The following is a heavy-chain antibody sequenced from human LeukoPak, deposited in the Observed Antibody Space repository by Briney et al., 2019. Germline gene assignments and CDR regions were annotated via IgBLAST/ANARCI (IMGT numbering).Heavy chain of an antibody. CDR2: IYPGDSDT. J-gene: IGHJ5*02. Sequence: GESLKISCKGSGYSFTSYWIGWVRQMPGKGLEWMGIIYPGDSDTRYSPSFQGQVTISADKSISTAYLQWSSLKASDTAMYYCAGRLSGYYDSSGLINWFDPWGQGTLVTVSS. V-gene: IGHV5-51*01. CDR3: AGRLSGYYDSSGLINWFDP. D-gene: IGHD3-22*01. CDR1: GYSFTSYW.